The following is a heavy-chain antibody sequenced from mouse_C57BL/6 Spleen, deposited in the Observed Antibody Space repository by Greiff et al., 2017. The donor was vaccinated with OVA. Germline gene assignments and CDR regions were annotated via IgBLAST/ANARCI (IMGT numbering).Heavy chain of an antibody. V-gene: IGHV1-64*01. CDR3: ARTGYSNYVGWYFDV. CDR1: GYTFTSYW. CDR2: IHPNSGST. D-gene: IGHD2-5*01. Sequence: VQLQQPGAELVKPGASVKLSCKASGYTFTSYWMHWVKQRPGQGLEWIGMIHPNSGSTNYNEKFKSKATLTVDKSSSTAYMQLSSLTSEDSAVYYCARTGYSNYVGWYFDVWGTGTTVTVSS. J-gene: IGHJ1*03.